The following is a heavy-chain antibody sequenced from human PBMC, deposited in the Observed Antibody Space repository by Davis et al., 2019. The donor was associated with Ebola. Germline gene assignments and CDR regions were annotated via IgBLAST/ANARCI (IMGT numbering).Heavy chain of an antibody. Sequence: GESLKISCAASGFTFSSYGMHWVRQAPGKGLEWVAVISYDGSNKYYADSVKGRFTISRDNAKNSLYLQMNSLRAEDTAVYYCASVLLWFGELFHDAFDIWGQGTMVTVSS. CDR1: GFTFSSYG. D-gene: IGHD3-10*01. CDR3: ASVLLWFGELFHDAFDI. J-gene: IGHJ3*02. V-gene: IGHV3-30*03. CDR2: ISYDGSNK.